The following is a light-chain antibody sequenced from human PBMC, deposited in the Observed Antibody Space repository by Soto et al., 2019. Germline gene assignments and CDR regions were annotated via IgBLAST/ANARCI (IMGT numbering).Light chain of an antibody. CDR3: ETWDSNTRV. CDR1: SGHSSYI. J-gene: IGLJ2*01. V-gene: IGLV4-60*02. CDR2: LEGSGSY. Sequence: QLVLTQSSSASASLGSSVRLTCTLSSGHSSYIIAWHHQQPGKAPRYLMKLEGSGSYNKGSGVPDRFSGSSSGADRYLTISNLQFADEANYYCETWDSNTRVFGGGTKLTVL.